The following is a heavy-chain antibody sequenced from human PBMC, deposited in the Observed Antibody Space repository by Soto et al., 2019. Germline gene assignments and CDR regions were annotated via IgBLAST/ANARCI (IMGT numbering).Heavy chain of an antibody. CDR3: VKDESINWYSGHFRH. D-gene: IGHD6-13*01. CDR2: INWNSGSI. Sequence: PVGSLRLSCAASGFTFDDYAMHWVRQVPGKGLEWVSGINWNSGSIGYADSVKGRFAISRDNAKNSLHLQMTSLRAEDTAFYYCVKDESINWYSGHFRHWGQGTLVTVSS. CDR1: GFTFDDYA. J-gene: IGHJ1*01. V-gene: IGHV3-9*01.